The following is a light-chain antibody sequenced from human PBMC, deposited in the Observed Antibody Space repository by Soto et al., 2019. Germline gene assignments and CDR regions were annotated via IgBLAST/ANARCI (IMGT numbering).Light chain of an antibody. CDR1: QTVRNNY. Sequence: EIVLTQSPGTLSLSPGERATLSCRASQTVRNNYLAWYQQKPGQAPRLLIYDASSRATGIPDRFSGGGSGTDFTLTTSRLEPEDFAVYYCQQFSSCPLTFGGGTKV. CDR3: QQFSSCPLT. J-gene: IGKJ4*01. V-gene: IGKV3-20*01. CDR2: DAS.